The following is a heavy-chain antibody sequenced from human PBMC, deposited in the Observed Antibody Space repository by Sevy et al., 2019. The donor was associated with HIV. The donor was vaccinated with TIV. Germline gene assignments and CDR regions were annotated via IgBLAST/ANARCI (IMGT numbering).Heavy chain of an antibody. CDR2: IRSKAYGGTT. Sequence: GGSLRLSCTASGFTFVDYAMSWFRQAPGKGLEWVGFIRSKAYGGTTEYAASVKGRFTISRDDSKSIAYLQMNSLKTEDTAVYYCTREGKSPTFDYWGQGTLVTVSS. D-gene: IGHD6-13*01. CDR3: TREGKSPTFDY. V-gene: IGHV3-49*03. CDR1: GFTFVDYA. J-gene: IGHJ4*02.